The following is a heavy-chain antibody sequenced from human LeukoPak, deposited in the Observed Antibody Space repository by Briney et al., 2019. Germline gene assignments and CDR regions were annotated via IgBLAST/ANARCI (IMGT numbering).Heavy chain of an antibody. CDR3: ARVGYDSSGYYYGWFDP. J-gene: IGHJ5*02. V-gene: IGHV3-11*01. D-gene: IGHD3-22*01. Sequence: GSLRLSCAASGFTFSDYYMSWIRQAPGKGLEWVSYISSSGSTIYYADSVKGRFTISRDNAKNSLYLQMNSLRAEDTALYHCARVGYDSSGYYYGWFDPWGQGTLVTVSS. CDR2: ISSSGSTI. CDR1: GFTFSDYY.